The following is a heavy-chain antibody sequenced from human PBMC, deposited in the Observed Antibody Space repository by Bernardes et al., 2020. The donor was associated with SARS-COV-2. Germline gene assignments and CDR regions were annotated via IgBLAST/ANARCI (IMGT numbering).Heavy chain of an antibody. J-gene: IGHJ4*02. CDR1: GYTFTSYG. D-gene: IGHD2-2*01. Sequence: ASVKVSCKASGYTFTSYGISWVRQAPGQGLEWMGWISAYNGNTNYAQKLQGRVTMTTDTSTSTAYMELRSLRSDDTAVYYCARGPQSLYCSSTSCYVFGYWGQGTLVTGSA. CDR3: ARGPQSLYCSSTSCYVFGY. V-gene: IGHV1-18*01. CDR2: ISAYNGNT.